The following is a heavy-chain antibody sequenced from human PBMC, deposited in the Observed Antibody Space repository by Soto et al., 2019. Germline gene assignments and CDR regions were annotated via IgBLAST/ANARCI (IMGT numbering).Heavy chain of an antibody. CDR3: AKVYYGSPGTTVTVNGMDV. CDR1: ELTFRSYP. J-gene: IGHJ6*02. CDR2: ISGSGGST. D-gene: IGHD4-17*01. V-gene: IGHV3-23*01. Sequence: EVQLLESGGGLVQPGGSLSLSCAASELTFRSYPMSWVGKPQGKGLGWVSAISGSGGSTYYADSVKGRFTISRDNSKNTLYLQMNSLRAEDTAVYYCAKVYYGSPGTTVTVNGMDVWGQGTTVTVSS.